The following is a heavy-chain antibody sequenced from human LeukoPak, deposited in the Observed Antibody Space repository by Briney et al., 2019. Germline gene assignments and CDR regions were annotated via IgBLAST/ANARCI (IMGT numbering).Heavy chain of an antibody. CDR3: ARARLRYFDWLVLDY. V-gene: IGHV1-69*04. CDR1: GGTFTIYA. Sequence: SVTVSCTASGGTFTIYAISWVRQAPGQGREWMGRIIPILGIANYAQKFQGRVTITADKSTSTAYMDLSRLRSEDTAVYYCARARLRYFDWLVLDYWGQGTLVTVSS. D-gene: IGHD3-9*01. CDR2: IIPILGIA. J-gene: IGHJ4*02.